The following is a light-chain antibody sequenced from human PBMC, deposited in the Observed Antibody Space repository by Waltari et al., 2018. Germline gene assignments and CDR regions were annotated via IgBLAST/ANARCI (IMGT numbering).Light chain of an antibody. CDR1: QSVRSN. J-gene: IGKJ5*01. CDR2: GAS. Sequence: EIVMTQSPATLSVSPGERATLSCRASQSVRSNLAWYQQKPGQAPRLLIYGASTRATFIPDRVSGSGSGTEFTLTISSLQSEDFAVYYCQQYNNWLITFGQGTRLEIK. CDR3: QQYNNWLIT. V-gene: IGKV3-15*01.